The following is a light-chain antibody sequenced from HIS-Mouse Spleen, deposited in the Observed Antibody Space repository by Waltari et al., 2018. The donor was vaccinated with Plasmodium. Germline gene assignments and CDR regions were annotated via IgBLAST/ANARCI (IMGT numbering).Light chain of an antibody. CDR1: ALPKKY. Sequence: SYELTQPPSVSVSPGQTARITCSGDALPKKYAYCYQQKSGQAPVLLIYEDSKRTSGIPERFSGSSSGTMATLTISGAQVEDEADYYCYSTDSSGNHRVFGGGTKLTVL. CDR3: YSTDSSGNHRV. CDR2: EDS. J-gene: IGLJ3*02. V-gene: IGLV3-10*01.